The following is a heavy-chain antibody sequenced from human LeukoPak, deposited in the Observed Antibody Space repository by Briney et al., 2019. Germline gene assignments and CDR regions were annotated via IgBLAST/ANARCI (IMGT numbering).Heavy chain of an antibody. CDR2: ISAYNGNT. CDR1: GYTFTSYG. V-gene: IGHV1-18*01. CDR3: ASWQRSIAASPLTNNWFDP. Sequence: ASVKASCKASGYTFTSYGISWVRQAPGQGLEWMGWISAYNGNTNYAQKFQGRVTMTTDTSTSTVYMELRSLRSDDTAVYYCASWQRSIAASPLTNNWFDPWGQGTLVTVSS. D-gene: IGHD6-6*01. J-gene: IGHJ5*02.